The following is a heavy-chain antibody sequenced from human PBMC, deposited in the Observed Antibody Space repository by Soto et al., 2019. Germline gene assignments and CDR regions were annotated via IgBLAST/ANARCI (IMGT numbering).Heavy chain of an antibody. CDR3: ARDTPNGRRGSAIDI. D-gene: IGHD2-15*01. J-gene: IGHJ3*02. CDR2: IYYSGSA. CDR1: GGSISSGGYF. Sequence: QVQLQESGPGLLKPSQTLSLTCTVSGGSISSGGYFWNWIRHHPGKGLEWIGYIYYSGSAYYNPSLKSRVTRSLDTSKNQFSLKVNSVTDADTAIYYCARDTPNGRRGSAIDIWGPGTAVTVSS. V-gene: IGHV4-31*03.